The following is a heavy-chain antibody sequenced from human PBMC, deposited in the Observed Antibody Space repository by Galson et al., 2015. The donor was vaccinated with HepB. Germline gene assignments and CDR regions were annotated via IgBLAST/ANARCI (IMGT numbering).Heavy chain of an antibody. Sequence: SLRLSCAASGFTFISYAMNWVRQAPGKGLEWISYISTTSDNKFSADSVKGRFIISRDNAKNLLYLQMNSLRAEDTAVYYCTRIALSGSYWYFDYWGQGSLVTVSS. CDR3: TRIALSGSYWYFDY. V-gene: IGHV3-48*01. D-gene: IGHD1-26*01. CDR1: GFTFISYA. J-gene: IGHJ4*02. CDR2: ISTTSDNK.